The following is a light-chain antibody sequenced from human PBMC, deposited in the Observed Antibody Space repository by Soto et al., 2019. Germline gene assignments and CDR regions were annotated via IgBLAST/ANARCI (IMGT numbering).Light chain of an antibody. J-gene: IGLJ2*01. CDR2: LNSDGSH. V-gene: IGLV4-69*02. CDR1: RGHSNYA. CDR3: QTWGSGIVV. Sequence: QSVLTQSPSASASLGASVKLTCTLSRGHSNYAIAWHQQQSEKGPRYLMKLNSDGSHSKGDGIPDRCSGSSSVAERYRTSCGRQCQDEADYFSQTWGSGIVVFGGGTKLTV.